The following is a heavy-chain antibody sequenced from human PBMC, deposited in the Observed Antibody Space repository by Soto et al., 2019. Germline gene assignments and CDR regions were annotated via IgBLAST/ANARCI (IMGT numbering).Heavy chain of an antibody. CDR3: AKDHIIVGATAYYYYYYGMDV. D-gene: IGHD1-26*01. CDR1: GFTFSSYA. CDR2: ISGSGGST. Sequence: GGSLRLSCAASGFTFSSYAMSWVRQAPGKGLEWVSAISGSGGSTYYADSVKGRFTISRDNSKNTLYLQMNGLRAEDTAVYYCAKDHIIVGATAYYYYYYGMDVWGQGTTVTVSS. V-gene: IGHV3-23*01. J-gene: IGHJ6*02.